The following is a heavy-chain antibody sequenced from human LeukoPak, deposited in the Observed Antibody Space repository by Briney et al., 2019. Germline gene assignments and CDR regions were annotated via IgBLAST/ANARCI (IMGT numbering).Heavy chain of an antibody. D-gene: IGHD3-9*01. J-gene: IGHJ6*03. CDR2: IDWDDDK. CDR1: GGSISSSSYY. V-gene: IGHV2-70*11. CDR3: ARISYNLTATSLFRYMDV. Sequence: TLSLTCTVSGGSISSSSYYWGWIRQPPGKALEWLARIDWDDDKYYSTSLKTRLTISKDTSKNQVVLTMTSMDPVDTATYYCARISYNLTATSLFRYMDVWGKGTTVTVSS.